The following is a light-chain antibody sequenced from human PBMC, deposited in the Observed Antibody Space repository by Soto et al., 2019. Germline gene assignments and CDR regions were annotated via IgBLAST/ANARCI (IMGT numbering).Light chain of an antibody. Sequence: EIVLTQSPGTLSLSPGERATLSCRASRSVTSNYLGWYQQKPGQAPRLLIYGASSRATGIPDRFSGSGSGTDFTLTVSRLEPEDFALYYCQQYASSPFTFCQGTKLEI. CDR1: RSVTSNY. V-gene: IGKV3-20*01. J-gene: IGKJ2*01. CDR3: QQYASSPFT. CDR2: GAS.